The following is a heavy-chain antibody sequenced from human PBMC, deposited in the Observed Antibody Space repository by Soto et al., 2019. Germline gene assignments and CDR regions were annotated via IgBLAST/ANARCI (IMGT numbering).Heavy chain of an antibody. CDR2: IKQDGSKK. Sequence: PWWSLGLCCAACGLTFSSYWMTWVRQAPGKGLEWVANIKQDGSKKYYVDSVKGRFTISRDNAKNSLYLQMNSLRAEDKAVYYCAKRVWYFALWGSRTLVTVSS. CDR3: AKRVWYFAL. J-gene: IGHJ2*01. CDR1: GLTFSSYW. V-gene: IGHV3-7*01.